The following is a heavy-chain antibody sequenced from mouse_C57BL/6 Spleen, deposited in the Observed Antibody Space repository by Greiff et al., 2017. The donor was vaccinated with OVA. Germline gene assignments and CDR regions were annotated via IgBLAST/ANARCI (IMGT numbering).Heavy chain of an antibody. J-gene: IGHJ3*01. D-gene: IGHD1-1*01. V-gene: IGHV1-82*01. CDR2: IYPGDGDT. CDR1: GYAFSSSW. Sequence: VQLQQSGPELVKPGASVKISCKASGYAFSSSWMNWVKQRPGKGLEWIGRIYPGDGDTNYNGKFKGKATLTADKSSSTAYMQLSSLTSEDSSVYFCARGHYYGSSYVAYWGQGTLVTVSA. CDR3: ARGHYYGSSYVAY.